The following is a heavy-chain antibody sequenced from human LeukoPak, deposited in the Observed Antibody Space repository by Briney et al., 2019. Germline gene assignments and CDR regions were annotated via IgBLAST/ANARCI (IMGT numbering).Heavy chain of an antibody. CDR1: GFTFNSYA. CDR3: ARSPYYDSSGYYDY. Sequence: GGSLRLSCAASGFTFNSYAMHWVRQAPGKGLEYVSAISSDGGGTYYANSVKDRFTISRDNSRNTLYLQMGSLRAEDMAVYYCARSPYYDSSGYYDYWGQGTLVTVSS. J-gene: IGHJ4*02. V-gene: IGHV3-64*01. D-gene: IGHD3-22*01. CDR2: ISSDGGGT.